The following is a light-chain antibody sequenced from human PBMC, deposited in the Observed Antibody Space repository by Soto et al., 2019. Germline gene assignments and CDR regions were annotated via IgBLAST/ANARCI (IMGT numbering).Light chain of an antibody. J-gene: IGKJ4*02. CDR1: QHIYSN. Sequence: IALTQSPATVSVSPGDRVTLSCWASQHIYSNLGWYQQRPGQAPRLIIYRASARPTGIPARISGSGSGTEFSLIISSLPSEYFATYYCQQYHNLWSFGGGTKVEIK. V-gene: IGKV3-15*01. CDR2: RAS. CDR3: QQYHNLWS.